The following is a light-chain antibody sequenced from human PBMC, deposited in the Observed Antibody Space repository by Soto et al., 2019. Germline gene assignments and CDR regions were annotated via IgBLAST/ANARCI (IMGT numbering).Light chain of an antibody. CDR3: QQYASSPAYT. CDR1: QSVSSSY. J-gene: IGKJ2*01. Sequence: EIVLTQSPGTLSLSPGERATLSCRASQSVSSSYLAWYQQKPGQAPRLLIYGASSRATGIPDRFSGSGSGTDFTLTISRLEPEDFAVYYGQQYASSPAYTCGQGAMLMIK. V-gene: IGKV3-20*01. CDR2: GAS.